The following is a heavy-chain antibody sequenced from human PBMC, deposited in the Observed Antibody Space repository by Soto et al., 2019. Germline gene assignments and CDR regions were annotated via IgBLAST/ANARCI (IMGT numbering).Heavy chain of an antibody. D-gene: IGHD6-6*01. Sequence: GGSLRLSCTASGFIFSNFGMHWVRQSPGKGLEWVAGVWYDGSNGVSAESVKGRFTISRDNSKNTLYLQMTSLRAEDTAVYYCARDPRTARASAMDVWGQGTTVTVSS. V-gene: IGHV3-33*01. J-gene: IGHJ6*02. CDR2: VWYDGSNG. CDR3: ARDPRTARASAMDV. CDR1: GFIFSNFG.